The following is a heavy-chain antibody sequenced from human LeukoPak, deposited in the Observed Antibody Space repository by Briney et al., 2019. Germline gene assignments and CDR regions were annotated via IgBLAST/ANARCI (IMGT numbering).Heavy chain of an antibody. CDR3: ASALRVWHYDSRGYPDY. D-gene: IGHD3-22*01. Sequence: SVKVSCKASGGTFSSYAISWVRQAPGQGLEWMGRIIPIFGTANYAQKFQGRVTITTDESTSTAYMELSSLRSEDTAVYYCASALRVWHYDSRGYPDYWGQGTLVTVSS. V-gene: IGHV1-69*05. CDR2: IIPIFGTA. CDR1: GGTFSSYA. J-gene: IGHJ4*02.